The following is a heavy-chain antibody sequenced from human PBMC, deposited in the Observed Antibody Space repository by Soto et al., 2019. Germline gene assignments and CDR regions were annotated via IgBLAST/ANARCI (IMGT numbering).Heavy chain of an antibody. CDR2: ISYDGSNK. J-gene: IGHJ6*02. CDR3: AKDSQYSSSWYSYYYYGMDV. CDR1: GFTFSSYG. Sequence: QVQLVESGGGVVQPGRSLGLSCAASGFTFSSYGMHWVRQAPGKGLEWVAVISYDGSNKYYADSVKGRFTISRDNSKNTLYLQMNSLRAEDTAVYYCAKDSQYSSSWYSYYYYGMDVWGQGTTVTVSS. V-gene: IGHV3-30*18. D-gene: IGHD6-13*01.